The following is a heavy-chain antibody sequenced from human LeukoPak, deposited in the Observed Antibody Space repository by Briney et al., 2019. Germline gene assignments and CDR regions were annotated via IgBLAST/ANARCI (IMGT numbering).Heavy chain of an antibody. CDR1: GFTFDDYG. J-gene: IGHJ6*02. Sequence: GGSLRLSCAASGFTFDDYGKTWVRQAPGKGLEWVSGINWNGGSTGYVDSVKGRFTISRDNAKNSLYLQMNSLRAEDTALYYCARDSSGLYYGMDVWGQGTTVTVSS. V-gene: IGHV3-20*04. D-gene: IGHD6-25*01. CDR2: INWNGGST. CDR3: ARDSSGLYYGMDV.